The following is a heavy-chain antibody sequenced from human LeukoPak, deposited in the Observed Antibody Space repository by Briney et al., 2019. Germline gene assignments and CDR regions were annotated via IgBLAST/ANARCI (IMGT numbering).Heavy chain of an antibody. CDR2: IYTSGST. CDR3: AREGDWSGYGLDV. J-gene: IGHJ6*02. V-gene: IGHV4-4*07. D-gene: IGHD3-3*01. Sequence: SETLSLTCTVSCGSISSYYWSWIRQPAGKGLECIVRIYTSGSTNYNPSLKSRVTMSVDTYKNQFSLKLSSVTAADTAVYYCAREGDWSGYGLDVWGQGTTVTVSS. CDR1: CGSISSYY.